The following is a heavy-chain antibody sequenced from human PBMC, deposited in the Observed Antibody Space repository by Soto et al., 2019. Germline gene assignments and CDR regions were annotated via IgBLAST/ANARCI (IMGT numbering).Heavy chain of an antibody. J-gene: IGHJ6*02. CDR1: GGSISSSSYY. D-gene: IGHD3-10*01. CDR2: IYYSGST. Sequence: SETLSLTCTVSGGSISSSSYYWGWIRQPPGKGLEWIGSIYYSGSTNYNPSLKSRVTISVDTSKNQFSLKLSSVTAADTAVYYCASERITMVRGVIIGNYYYYGMNVWGQGTTVTVSS. CDR3: ASERITMVRGVIIGNYYYYGMNV. V-gene: IGHV4-39*07.